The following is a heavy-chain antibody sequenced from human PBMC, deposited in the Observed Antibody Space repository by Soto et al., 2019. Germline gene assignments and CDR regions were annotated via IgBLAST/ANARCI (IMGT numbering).Heavy chain of an antibody. Sequence: GSLRLSCSASGFTFSNYWMHWVRQGPGKGLVWVARLNIDGSTRNYADSVKGHFTISRDNSKNTLFLQMSSLRAEDTAVYYCARSALVLLRFGESYFFDYWGQGTPVTVSS. CDR3: ARSALVLLRFGESYFFDY. CDR2: LNIDGSTR. D-gene: IGHD3-10*01. J-gene: IGHJ4*02. V-gene: IGHV3-74*01. CDR1: GFTFSNYW.